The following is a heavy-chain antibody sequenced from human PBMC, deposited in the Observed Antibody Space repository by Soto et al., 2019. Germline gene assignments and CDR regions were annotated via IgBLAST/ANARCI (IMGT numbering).Heavy chain of an antibody. D-gene: IGHD2-15*01. CDR2: ISGSGDST. CDR1: GFTFSSYA. J-gene: IGHJ4*02. V-gene: IGHV3-23*01. CDR3: AKAGYCSGGSCYFPFDY. Sequence: PGGSLRLSCAASGFTFSSYAMSWVRKAPGKGLEWVSSISGSGDSTYYADSVKGRFTISRDNSKNTLYLQMNSLRAEDTAVYYSAKAGYCSGGSCYFPFDYWGQGTLVTVSS.